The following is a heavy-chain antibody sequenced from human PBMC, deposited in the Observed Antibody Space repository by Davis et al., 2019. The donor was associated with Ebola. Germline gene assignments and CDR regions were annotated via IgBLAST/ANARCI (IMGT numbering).Heavy chain of an antibody. V-gene: IGHV3-30-3*01. CDR1: GFTFSTYA. CDR3: ARALSDFYDMDV. D-gene: IGHD2/OR15-2a*01. J-gene: IGHJ6*04. Sequence: GESLKISCVVSGFTFSTYAMSWVRQAPGKGLEWVAVISSDGGSIDYADSVKGRFSISRDNSRKTVYLQMNSLRGEDTAVYYCARALSDFYDMDVWGKGTTVTVSS. CDR2: ISSDGGSI.